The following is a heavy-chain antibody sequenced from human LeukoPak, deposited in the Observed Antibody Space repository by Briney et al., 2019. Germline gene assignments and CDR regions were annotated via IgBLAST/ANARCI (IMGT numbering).Heavy chain of an antibody. CDR1: GGSIDSYY. J-gene: IGHJ4*02. CDR3: ARRGRNSSGWQDYL. Sequence: PSETLSLTCTVSGGSIDSYYWSWIRQPPGKGLEWIGYIYYTGSTEYHPSLKSRVTISLDTSKNQFSLKLTSVTAADTAVYYCARRGRNSSGWQDYLWGQGTLVTVSS. D-gene: IGHD6-25*01. V-gene: IGHV4-59*01. CDR2: IYYTGST.